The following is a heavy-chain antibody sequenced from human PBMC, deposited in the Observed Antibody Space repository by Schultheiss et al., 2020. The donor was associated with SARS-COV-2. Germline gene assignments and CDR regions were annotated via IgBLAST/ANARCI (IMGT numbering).Heavy chain of an antibody. CDR2: INAGNGNT. V-gene: IGHV1-3*01. J-gene: IGHJ6*02. CDR3: ARVVGSPLQLWPRDGMDV. D-gene: IGHD5-18*01. Sequence: ASVKVSCKASGYTFTSYAMHWVRQAPGQRLEWMGWINAGNGNTKYSQKFQGRVTITRDTSASTAYMELSSLRSEDTAVYYCARVVGSPLQLWPRDGMDVWGQGTTVTVSS. CDR1: GYTFTSYA.